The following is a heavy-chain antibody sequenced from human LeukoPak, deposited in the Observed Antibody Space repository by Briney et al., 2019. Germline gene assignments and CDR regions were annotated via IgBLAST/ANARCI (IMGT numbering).Heavy chain of an antibody. CDR2: ISGSGDST. CDR3: ARELLAAAGVFDY. J-gene: IGHJ4*02. V-gene: IGHV3-23*01. D-gene: IGHD6-13*01. CDR1: GFTFSSYA. Sequence: GGSLRLSCAASGFTFSSYAMSWVRQAPGKGLEWVSVISGSGDSTHYSDSVKGRFTISRDNSKNTVYLQMNSLRAEDTAVYYCARELLAAAGVFDYWGQGTLVTVSS.